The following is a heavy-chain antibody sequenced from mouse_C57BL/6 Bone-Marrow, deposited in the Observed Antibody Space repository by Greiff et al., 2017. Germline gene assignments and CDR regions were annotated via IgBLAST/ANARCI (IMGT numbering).Heavy chain of an antibody. D-gene: IGHD2-10*01. CDR3: AGVLPTNWYVDV. V-gene: IGHV12-3*01. Sequence: QVQLKESGPGLVKPSQSLFLTCSITGFPITSGYYWIWIRQSPGKPLEWMGYITHSGETFYNPSLQSPISITRETSKNQFFLQLNSVTTEDTAMYYCAGVLPTNWYVDVWGTGTTVTVSS. CDR2: ITHSGET. J-gene: IGHJ1*03. CDR1: GFPITSGYY.